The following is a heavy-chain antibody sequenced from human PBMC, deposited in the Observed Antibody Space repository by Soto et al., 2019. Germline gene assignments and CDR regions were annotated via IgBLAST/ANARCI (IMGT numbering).Heavy chain of an antibody. J-gene: IGHJ4*02. CDR1: GYTFTSYG. D-gene: IGHD4-17*01. CDR2: ISAYNGNT. CDR3: AAHSGMTTVTAPDY. V-gene: IGHV1-18*01. Sequence: ASVKVSCKASGYTFTSYGISWVRQAPGQGLEWMGWISAYNGNTNYAQKLQGRVTMTTDTSTSTAYMELRSLRSDDTAVYYCAAHSGMTTVTAPDYWGQGTLVTVSS.